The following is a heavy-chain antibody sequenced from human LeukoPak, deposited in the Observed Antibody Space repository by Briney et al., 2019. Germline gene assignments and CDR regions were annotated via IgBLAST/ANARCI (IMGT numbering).Heavy chain of an antibody. CDR2: INHSGST. J-gene: IGHJ6*03. V-gene: IGHV4-34*01. Sequence: SETLSLTCAVYGGSFSGYYWSWIRQPPGKGLEWIGEINHSGSTNYNPSLKSRVTISVDTSKNQFSLKLSSVTAADTAVYYCARSSSTWWYYMDVWGKGTTVTVSS. CDR1: GGSFSGYY. D-gene: IGHD6-13*01. CDR3: ARSSSTWWYYMDV.